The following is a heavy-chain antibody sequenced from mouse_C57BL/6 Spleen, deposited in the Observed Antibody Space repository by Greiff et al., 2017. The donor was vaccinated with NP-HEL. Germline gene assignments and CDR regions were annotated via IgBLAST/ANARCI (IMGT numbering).Heavy chain of an antibody. CDR3: AREAYYYGSSYVDY. D-gene: IGHD1-1*01. Sequence: EVQLVDSEGGLVQPGSSMKLSCTASGFTFSDYYMAWVRQVPEKGLEWVANINYDGSSTYYLDSLKSRFIISRDNAKNILYLQMSSLKSEDTATYYCAREAYYYGSSYVDYWGQGTTLTVSS. V-gene: IGHV5-16*01. J-gene: IGHJ2*01. CDR2: INYDGSST. CDR1: GFTFSDYY.